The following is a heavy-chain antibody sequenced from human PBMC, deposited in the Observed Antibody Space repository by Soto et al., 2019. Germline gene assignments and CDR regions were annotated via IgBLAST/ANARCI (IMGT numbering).Heavy chain of an antibody. Sequence: SVKVSCKASGGTFSSYTISWVRQAPGQGLEWMGRIIPILGIANYAQKFQGRVTITADKSTSTAYMELSSLRSEDTAVYYCARNSYDSSGPSDYWGQGTLVTVSS. J-gene: IGHJ4*02. CDR1: GGTFSSYT. CDR3: ARNSYDSSGPSDY. D-gene: IGHD3-22*01. CDR2: IIPILGIA. V-gene: IGHV1-69*02.